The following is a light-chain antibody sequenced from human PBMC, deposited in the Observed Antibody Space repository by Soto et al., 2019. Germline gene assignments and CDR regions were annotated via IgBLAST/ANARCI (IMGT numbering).Light chain of an antibody. V-gene: IGKV3-20*01. Sequence: EIVLTQSPGTLSLSPGERASLSCGASQSISSYLAWYQQKPGQAPRLVIYGASKRATGIPDRVSGSGSGTDFTLTISRLEPEDFAVYYCQQYESSPYTFGQGTKVDIK. CDR3: QQYESSPYT. J-gene: IGKJ2*01. CDR2: GAS. CDR1: QSISSY.